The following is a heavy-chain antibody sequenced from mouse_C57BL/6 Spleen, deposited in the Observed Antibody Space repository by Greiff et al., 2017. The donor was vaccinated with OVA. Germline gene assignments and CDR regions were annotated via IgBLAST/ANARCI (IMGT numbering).Heavy chain of an antibody. V-gene: IGHV8-12*01. D-gene: IGHD2-2*01. CDR2: IYWDDDK. CDR1: GFSLSTSGMG. J-gene: IGHJ4*01. Sequence: QVTLKVCGPGILQSSQTLSLTCSFSGFSLSTSGMGVSWIRQPSGKGLEWLAHIYWDDDKRYNPSLKSRLTISKDTSRNQVFLKITSVDTADTATYYCARMYGYDVSYAMDYWGQGTSVTVSS. CDR3: ARMYGYDVSYAMDY.